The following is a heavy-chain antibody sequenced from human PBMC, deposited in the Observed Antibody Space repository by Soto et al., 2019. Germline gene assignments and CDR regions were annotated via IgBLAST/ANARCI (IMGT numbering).Heavy chain of an antibody. CDR3: ARDIGVTHGDLEY. Sequence: QVQLVESGGGVGQPGRSLRLSCAASGFTFRSYAMHWVRQAPGKGLEWVAVIWYGGSNKYYADSVRGRFTISRDNSKDTLYLQMNSLGTEDTAVYFCARDIGVTHGDLEYGGQGTLVTVSS. D-gene: IGHD4-17*01. J-gene: IGHJ4*02. V-gene: IGHV3-33*01. CDR1: GFTFRSYA. CDR2: IWYGGSNK.